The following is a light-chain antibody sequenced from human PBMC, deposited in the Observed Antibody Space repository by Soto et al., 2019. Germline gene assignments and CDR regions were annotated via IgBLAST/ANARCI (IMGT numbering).Light chain of an antibody. J-gene: IGKJ4*01. CDR3: QLRSNWPST. CDR1: QSVSGY. CDR2: DAS. Sequence: EIVLTQSPATLSLSPGNRATLSCRASQSVSGYLAWYQQKPGQAPRLLIYDASNRATGIPARFSGSGSGTDFTLPITSLEPEDFAVYCQLRSNWPSTFGGGTKVEI. V-gene: IGKV3-11*01.